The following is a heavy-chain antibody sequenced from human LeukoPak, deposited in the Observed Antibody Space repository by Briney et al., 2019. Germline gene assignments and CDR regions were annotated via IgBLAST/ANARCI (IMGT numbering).Heavy chain of an antibody. CDR2: ISGSGGST. Sequence: SGGSLRLSCAASGFTFSSYAMSWVRQAPGKGLEWVSAISGSGGSTYYADSVKGRFTISRDNSKNTLYLQMNSLRAEDTAVYYCAKDREIAVAGYRWVAYFDYWGQGTLVTVSS. CDR1: GFTFSSYA. CDR3: AKDREIAVAGYRWVAYFDY. V-gene: IGHV3-23*01. D-gene: IGHD6-19*01. J-gene: IGHJ4*02.